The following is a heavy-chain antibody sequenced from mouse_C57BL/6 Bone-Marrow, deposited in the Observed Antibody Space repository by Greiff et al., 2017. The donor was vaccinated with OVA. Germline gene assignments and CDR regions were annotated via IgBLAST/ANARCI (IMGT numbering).Heavy chain of an antibody. J-gene: IGHJ1*03. CDR1: GYTFTSYW. D-gene: IGHD4-1*01. CDR3: AREGKVTGSWYFDV. Sequence: QVQLQQPGAELVKPGASVKLSCKASGYTFTSYWMHWVKQRPGQGLEWIGMIHPNSGSTNYNEKFKSKATLTVDKSSSTAYMQLSSLTSEDSAVYYCAREGKVTGSWYFDVWGTGTTVTVSS. V-gene: IGHV1-64*01. CDR2: IHPNSGST.